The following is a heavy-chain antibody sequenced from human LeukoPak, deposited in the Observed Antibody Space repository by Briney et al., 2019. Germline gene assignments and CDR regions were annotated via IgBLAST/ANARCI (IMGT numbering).Heavy chain of an antibody. D-gene: IGHD3-22*01. CDR1: GFTFSSYA. CDR3: ARDRAYYYDSSGYYRANDY. J-gene: IGHJ4*02. CDR2: IYSGGST. Sequence: GGSLRLSCAASGFTFSSYAMSWVRQAPGKGLEWVSVIYSGGSTYYADSVKGRFTISRDNSKNTLYLQMNSLRAEDTAVYYCARDRAYYYDSSGYYRANDYWGQGTLVTVSS. V-gene: IGHV3-53*01.